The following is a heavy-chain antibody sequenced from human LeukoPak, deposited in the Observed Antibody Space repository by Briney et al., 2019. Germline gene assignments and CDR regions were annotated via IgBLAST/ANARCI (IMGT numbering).Heavy chain of an antibody. D-gene: IGHD3-10*01. Sequence: PGGSLRLSCAASGFTFSSYGMHWVRQAPGKGLEWVTFMRYDISNKYYADSVKGRFTISRDNSNNTLYLQMNSLRAEDTAIYYCAKGLGFYMDVWGKGTTVTISS. J-gene: IGHJ6*03. CDR1: GFTFSSYG. CDR3: AKGLGFYMDV. V-gene: IGHV3-30*02. CDR2: MRYDISNK.